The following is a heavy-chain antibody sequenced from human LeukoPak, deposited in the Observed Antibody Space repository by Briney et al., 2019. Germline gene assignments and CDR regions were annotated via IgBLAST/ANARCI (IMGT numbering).Heavy chain of an antibody. D-gene: IGHD3-3*01. Sequence: GGSLRLSCAASGFTFSSYSMNWVRQAPGKGLEWVSSISSSSSYIYYADSVKGRFTISRDNAKNSLYLQMNSLRAEDTAVYYCTRVDVLEGIYYYMDVWGKGTTVTVSS. CDR2: ISSSSSYI. CDR3: TRVDVLEGIYYYMDV. V-gene: IGHV3-21*01. CDR1: GFTFSSYS. J-gene: IGHJ6*03.